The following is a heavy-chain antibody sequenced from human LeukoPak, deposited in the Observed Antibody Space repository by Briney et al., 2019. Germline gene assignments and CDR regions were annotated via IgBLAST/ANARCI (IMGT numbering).Heavy chain of an antibody. CDR2: MNPNSGNT. Sequence: ASVKVSCKASGYTFTSYDINWVRQATGQGLEWMGWMNPNSGNTGYAQKFQGRVTMTRNTSISTAYMELSSLRSEDTAVYYCARARDGYNSADYWGQGTLVTASS. V-gene: IGHV1-8*01. J-gene: IGHJ4*02. CDR1: GYTFTSYD. CDR3: ARARDGYNSADY. D-gene: IGHD5-24*01.